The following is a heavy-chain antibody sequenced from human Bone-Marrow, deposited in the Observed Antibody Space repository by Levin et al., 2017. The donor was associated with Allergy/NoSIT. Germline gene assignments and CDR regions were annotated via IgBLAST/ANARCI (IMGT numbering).Heavy chain of an antibody. V-gene: IGHV3-11*01. CDR1: GFIFSDHY. Sequence: GGSLRLSCVGSGFIFSDHYMTWVRQAPGKGLEWLSYISSSGSGIKYADSVKGRFTVSRDNAENSLYLQMNSLRGEDTAVYYCAREGEKHYYGSGSHYWGQGTLVTVSS. CDR3: AREGEKHYYGSGSHY. CDR2: ISSSGSGI. D-gene: IGHD3-10*01. J-gene: IGHJ4*02.